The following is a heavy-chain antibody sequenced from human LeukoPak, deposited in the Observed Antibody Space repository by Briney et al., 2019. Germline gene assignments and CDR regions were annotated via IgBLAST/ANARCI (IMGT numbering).Heavy chain of an antibody. D-gene: IGHD3-16*01. Sequence: PSETLSLTCTVSGGSICSSSYYWGWIRQPPGKGLEWIGSIYYSGSTYYNPSLKSRVTISVDTSKNQFSLKLSSVTAADTAVYYCARHSLRLGMDGGWPYYFDYWGQGTLVTVSS. CDR1: GGSICSSSYY. CDR2: IYYSGST. V-gene: IGHV4-39*01. J-gene: IGHJ4*02. CDR3: ARHSLRLGMDGGWPYYFDY.